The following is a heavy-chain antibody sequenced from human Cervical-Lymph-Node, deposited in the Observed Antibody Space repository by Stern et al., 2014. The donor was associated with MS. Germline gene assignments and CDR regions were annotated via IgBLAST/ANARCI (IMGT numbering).Heavy chain of an antibody. V-gene: IGHV3-23*04. CDR2: ISDSGGST. D-gene: IGHD1-7*01. CDR1: GFTFSTYA. J-gene: IGHJ4*02. Sequence: EVQLVESGGGLVQPGGSLRLSCAASGFTFSTYAMNWVRQAPAKGLEWVSGISDSGGSTYYADSVKARFTISRDTSRNTLYLKVSSLRAEDTAVYYCARVAMGNYFTDYWGQGTLVTVSS. CDR3: ARVAMGNYFTDY.